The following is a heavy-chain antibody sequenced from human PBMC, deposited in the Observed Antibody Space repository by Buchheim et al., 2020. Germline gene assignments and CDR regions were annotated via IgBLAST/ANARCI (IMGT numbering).Heavy chain of an antibody. CDR3: ARVRPLSYCSSTSCYPGGYFDY. D-gene: IGHD2-2*01. CDR1: GGSFSGYY. Sequence: QVQLQQWGAGLLKPSETLSLTCAVYGGSFSGYYWSWIRQPPGKGLEWIGEINHSGSTNYNPSLKSRVTISVDTSKNQFSLKLSSVTAADTAVYYCARVRPLSYCSSTSCYPGGYFDYWGQGTL. V-gene: IGHV4-34*01. J-gene: IGHJ4*02. CDR2: INHSGST.